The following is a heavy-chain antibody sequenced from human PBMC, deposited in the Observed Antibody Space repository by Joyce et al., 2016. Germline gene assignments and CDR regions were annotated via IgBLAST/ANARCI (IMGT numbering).Heavy chain of an antibody. Sequence: QVQVVQSGAEEKKPGASVKVSCKASGFTFTDYAIYWVRQAPGQTLEWMGWSKAGDGDIKYSQKFQGRATFARDTSATTVYMELTSLRFEDTAVYYCARASHGWYFDPWGQGTLVTVSS. V-gene: IGHV1-3*05. D-gene: IGHD6-19*01. J-gene: IGHJ5*02. CDR2: SKAGDGDI. CDR1: GFTFTDYA. CDR3: ARASHGWYFDP.